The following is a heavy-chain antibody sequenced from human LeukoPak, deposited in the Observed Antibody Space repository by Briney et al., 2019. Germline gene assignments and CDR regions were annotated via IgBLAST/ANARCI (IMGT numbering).Heavy chain of an antibody. CDR3: ASFSGYEPHYFDY. V-gene: IGHV1-69*04. CDR2: IIPIFGIA. CDR1: RGTFSSYA. J-gene: IGHJ4*02. Sequence: ASVKVSCKASRGTFSSYAISWVRQAPGQELEWMGRIIPIFGIANYAQKFQGRVTITADKSTSTAYMGLSSLRSEDTAVYFCASFSGYEPHYFDYWGQGTLVTVSS. D-gene: IGHD5-12*01.